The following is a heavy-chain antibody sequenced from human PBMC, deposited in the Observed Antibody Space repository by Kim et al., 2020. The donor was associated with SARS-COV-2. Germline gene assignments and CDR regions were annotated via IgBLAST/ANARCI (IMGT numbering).Heavy chain of an antibody. CDR3: ARVVARAEYFQH. V-gene: IGHV4-30-4*01. CDR2: IYYSGNT. Sequence: SETLSLTCTVSGGSISSGDYYWSWIRQPPGKGLEWIGYIYYSGNTYYNPSLKSRVTISVDTSMNQFSLKLSSVTAADTAVYFCARVVARAEYFQHWGQG. D-gene: IGHD2-15*01. CDR1: GGSISSGDYY. J-gene: IGHJ1*01.